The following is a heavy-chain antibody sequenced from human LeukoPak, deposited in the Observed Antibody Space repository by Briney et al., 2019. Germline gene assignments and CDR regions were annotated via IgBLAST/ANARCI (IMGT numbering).Heavy chain of an antibody. Sequence: GGSLRLSCAASGFTFSSYPMNWVRQAPGKGLEWVSYISSSGSTIYYADSVKGRFTISRDNAKNTLYLQMSSLRAEGTAVYYCGKQRYGGEDYWGKGTLVTVSS. D-gene: IGHD4-23*01. CDR1: GFTFSSYP. CDR2: ISSSGSTI. CDR3: GKQRYGGEDY. V-gene: IGHV3-48*01. J-gene: IGHJ4*02.